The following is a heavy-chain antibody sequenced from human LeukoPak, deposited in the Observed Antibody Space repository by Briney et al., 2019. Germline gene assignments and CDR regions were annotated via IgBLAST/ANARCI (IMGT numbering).Heavy chain of an antibody. V-gene: IGHV4-59*01. CDR1: GGSISSYY. Sequence: SETLSLTCTVSGGSISSYYWSWIWQPPGKGLEWIGYIYYSGSTNYNPSLKSRVTISVDTSKNQFSLKLSSVTAADTAVYYCARDDSSGYYDYWGQGTLFTVSS. J-gene: IGHJ4*02. D-gene: IGHD3-22*01. CDR2: IYYSGST. CDR3: ARDDSSGYYDY.